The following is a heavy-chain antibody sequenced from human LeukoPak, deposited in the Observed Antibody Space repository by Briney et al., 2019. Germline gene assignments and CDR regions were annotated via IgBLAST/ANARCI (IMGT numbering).Heavy chain of an antibody. V-gene: IGHV3-48*04. CDR1: GFTFSSYG. CDR2: ISSSSSTI. Sequence: PGGSLRLSCAASGFTFSSYGMTWVRQAPGKGLEWVSYISSSSSTIYYADSVKGRFTISRDNAKNSLYLQMNSLRAADTAVYYCARSAAAGTWGFDYWGQGTLVTVSS. CDR3: ARSAAAGTWGFDY. J-gene: IGHJ4*02. D-gene: IGHD6-13*01.